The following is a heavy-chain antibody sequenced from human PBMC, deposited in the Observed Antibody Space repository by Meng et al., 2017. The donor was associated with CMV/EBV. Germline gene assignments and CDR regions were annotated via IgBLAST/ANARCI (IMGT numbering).Heavy chain of an antibody. D-gene: IGHD1-1*01. CDR2: VNPNGGST. CDR1: QFTFSSYY. J-gene: IGHJ4*02. CDR3: ANDATRGYFDY. V-gene: IGHV3-25*04. Sequence: GESLKISCAASQFTFSSYYMNCVRQAPGNGLELVGQVNPNGGSTYLIDSGKDRFNTSRDNAKNTLHLQMNSLRAEDTAVYYCANDATRGYFDYWGQGTLVTVSS.